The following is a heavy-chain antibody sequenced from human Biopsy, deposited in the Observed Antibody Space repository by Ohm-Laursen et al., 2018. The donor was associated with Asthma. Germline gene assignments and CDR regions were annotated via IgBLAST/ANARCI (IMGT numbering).Heavy chain of an antibody. CDR1: GDSFSNYA. V-gene: IGHV1-69*01. CDR2: LIPVLGTP. CDR3: AESDYYGSGYYYGMEV. Sequence: SSVKVSCKASGDSFSNYAISWVRQAPGQGLEWMGGLIPVLGTPDHAQMFEGRVTITADESTSTAYMELSSLRSEDTAVYYCAESDYYGSGYYYGMEVWGQGTTVTVSS. D-gene: IGHD3-10*01. J-gene: IGHJ6*02.